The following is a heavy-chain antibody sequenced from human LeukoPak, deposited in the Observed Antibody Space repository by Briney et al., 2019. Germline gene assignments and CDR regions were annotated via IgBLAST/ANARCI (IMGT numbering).Heavy chain of an antibody. Sequence: GRTLRLSCAASGFTSSDDRMTWVRQAPGKGLQWVATIEKDGSDKYYVDSATVRFTISRDNAKTSLSLQMNSLGAEDTALYYCARLSGFTETSHFDYWGQGTLVTVSS. CDR2: IEKDGSDK. V-gene: IGHV3-7*01. CDR3: ARLSGFTETSHFDY. CDR1: GFTSSDDR. D-gene: IGHD6-25*01. J-gene: IGHJ4*02.